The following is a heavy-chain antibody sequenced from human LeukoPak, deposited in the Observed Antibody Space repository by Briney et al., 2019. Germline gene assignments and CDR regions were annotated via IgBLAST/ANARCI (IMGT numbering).Heavy chain of an antibody. V-gene: IGHV1-69*13. CDR1: GGTFSSYA. Sequence: GASVKVSCKASGGTFSSYAISWVRQAPGQGLEWMGGIIPIFGTANYAQKFQGRVTITADESTSTAYMELSSLRSEDTAVYYCARDYGNYYDSSGYYYPPDYWGQGTLVTVSS. CDR2: IIPIFGTA. D-gene: IGHD3-22*01. J-gene: IGHJ4*02. CDR3: ARDYGNYYDSSGYYYPPDY.